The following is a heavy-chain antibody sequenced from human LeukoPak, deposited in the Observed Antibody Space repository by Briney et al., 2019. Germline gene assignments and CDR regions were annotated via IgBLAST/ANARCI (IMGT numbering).Heavy chain of an antibody. CDR3: AKDRKYSGVYPNDAFDI. D-gene: IGHD1-26*01. CDR2: ISGSGGST. V-gene: IGHV3-23*01. Sequence: PGGSLRFSCAASGFTFSSYAMSWVRQAPGKGLEWVSAISGSGGSTYYADSVKGRFTISRDNSKNTLYLQMNSLRAEDTAVYYCAKDRKYSGVYPNDAFDIWGQGTMVTVSS. CDR1: GFTFSSYA. J-gene: IGHJ3*02.